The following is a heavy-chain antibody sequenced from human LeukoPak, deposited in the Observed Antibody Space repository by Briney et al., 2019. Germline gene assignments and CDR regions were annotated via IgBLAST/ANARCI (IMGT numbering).Heavy chain of an antibody. CDR2: IRADEGIT. CDR1: GYTFTIYG. V-gene: IGHV1-18*01. J-gene: IGHJ4*02. Sequence: ASVKVTFKSAGYTFTIYGINWVRQPPGQGLELMGWIRADEGITNYAQKIQGRVTMPSATSTSTAYMKLRRLRSDDTAVSYCARPGGQGYSCGYYWGPGKLVSASS. CDR3: ARPGGQGYSCGYY. D-gene: IGHD5-18*01.